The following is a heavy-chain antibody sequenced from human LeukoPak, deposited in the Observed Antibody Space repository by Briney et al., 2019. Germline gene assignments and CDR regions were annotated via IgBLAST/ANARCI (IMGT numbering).Heavy chain of an antibody. CDR1: GISFSSYG. CDR3: ARVGYSSSWFFFNF. D-gene: IGHD6-13*01. Sequence: GGSQRLSCAASGISFSSYGMSWVRQAPGKGLEWVSTLSSTGTTFYAGSVEGRFTISRANSENTLYLQMDSLRAADTALYYCARVGYSSSWFFFNFWGQGTLVTVSS. V-gene: IGHV3-23*05. J-gene: IGHJ4*02. CDR2: LSSTGTT.